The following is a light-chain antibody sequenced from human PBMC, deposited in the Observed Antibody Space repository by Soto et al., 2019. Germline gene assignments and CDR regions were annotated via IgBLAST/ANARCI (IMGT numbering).Light chain of an antibody. J-gene: IGLJ1*01. CDR3: SSYAGTNNLLYV. CDR2: EVS. Sequence: QSALTQPPSASGSPGQSVTISCSGTSSDVGAYNYVSWYQQHPGKAPRLLIYEVSQRPSGVPDRFSGSKSANTASLTVSGLQPEDEADYYCSSYAGTNNLLYVFGTGTKVPS. CDR1: SSDVGAYNY. V-gene: IGLV2-8*01.